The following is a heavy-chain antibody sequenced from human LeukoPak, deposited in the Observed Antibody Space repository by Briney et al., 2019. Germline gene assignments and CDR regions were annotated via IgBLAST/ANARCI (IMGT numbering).Heavy chain of an antibody. D-gene: IGHD3-10*02. Sequence: PGGSLRLSCAASGFTFSSCGMHWVRQAPGKGLEWVAVISYDGSNKYYADSVKGRFTISRDNSKNTLYLQMNSLRAEDTAVYYCAKGPCCSGDYWGQGTLVTVSS. J-gene: IGHJ4*02. CDR1: GFTFSSCG. V-gene: IGHV3-30*18. CDR2: ISYDGSNK. CDR3: AKGPCCSGDY.